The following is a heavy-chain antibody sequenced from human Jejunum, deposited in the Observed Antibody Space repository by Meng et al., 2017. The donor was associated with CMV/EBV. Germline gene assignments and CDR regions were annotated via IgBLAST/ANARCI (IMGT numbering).Heavy chain of an antibody. CDR2: MSPPASS. CDR3: ARGHCTRTSCYKGAFDY. D-gene: IGHD2-2*02. CDR1: SSVHW. J-gene: IGHJ4*02. V-gene: IGHV4-4*02. Sequence: SSVHWWGWVRQPPGRGLEWVGEMSPPASSNYTPSLKSRVTISLDRSKNQFSLKLNSVTAADTAVYYCARGHCTRTSCYKGAFDYWGQGILVTVSS.